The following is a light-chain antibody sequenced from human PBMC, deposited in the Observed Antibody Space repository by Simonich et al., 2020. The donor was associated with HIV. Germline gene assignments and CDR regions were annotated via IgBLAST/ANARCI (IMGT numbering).Light chain of an antibody. CDR3: QQYYSTPS. CDR2: GAS. Sequence: EIVMTQSPAPLSVSPGYRATLSCRASQSVSSNLAWYQQKPGQAPRLLIYGASTRATGIPARFSGSGSGTEFTLTISSLQSEDVAVYYCQQYYSTPSFGHGTRVEIK. CDR1: QSVSSN. V-gene: IGKV3-15*01. J-gene: IGKJ1*01.